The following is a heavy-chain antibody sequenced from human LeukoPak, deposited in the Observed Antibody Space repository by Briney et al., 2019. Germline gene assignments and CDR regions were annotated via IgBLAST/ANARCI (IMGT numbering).Heavy chain of an antibody. CDR2: IHQDGGEK. D-gene: IGHD2-2*01. CDR3: ARGLVVPAATDAFDI. CDR1: GFTFFNYW. V-gene: IGHV3-7*01. Sequence: GGSLRLSCVASGFTFFNYWMRWVRQAPGKGLEWVADIHQDGGEKFYVDSVRDRFIISRDNAKNSLFLQMNSLRAEDTAVYYCARGLVVPAATDAFDIWGQGTMVTVSS. J-gene: IGHJ3*02.